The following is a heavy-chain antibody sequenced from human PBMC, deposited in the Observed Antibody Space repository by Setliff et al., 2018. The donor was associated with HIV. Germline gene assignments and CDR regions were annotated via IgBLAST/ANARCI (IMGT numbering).Heavy chain of an antibody. V-gene: IGHV4-39*01. CDR1: GGSSYY. CDR2: IYYSGST. CDR3: ARQGSSGLGYAFDI. Sequence: TLSLTCTVSGGSSYYWGWIRQPPGKGLEWIGSIYYSGSTYYYNPALKSRVTISVDTSKNQFSLKLSSVTAADTVVYYCARQGSSGLGYAFDIWGQGTMVTVS. D-gene: IGHD6-19*01. J-gene: IGHJ3*02.